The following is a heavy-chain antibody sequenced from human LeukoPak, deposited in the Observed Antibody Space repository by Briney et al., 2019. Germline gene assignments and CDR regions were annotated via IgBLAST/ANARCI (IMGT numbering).Heavy chain of an antibody. CDR3: ARGLVPAAKDY. J-gene: IGHJ4*02. Sequence: PSETLSLTCAVYGGSFSGYYWSWIRQPPGKGLEWIGEINHSGSTNYNPSLKSRVTISVDTSKNQFSLKLSSVTAADTAVYYCARGLVPAAKDYWGKETLVTVPS. CDR2: INHSGST. D-gene: IGHD2-2*01. CDR1: GGSFSGYY. V-gene: IGHV4-34*01.